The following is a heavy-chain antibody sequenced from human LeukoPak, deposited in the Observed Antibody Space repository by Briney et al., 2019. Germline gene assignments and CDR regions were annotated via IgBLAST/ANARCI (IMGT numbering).Heavy chain of an antibody. V-gene: IGHV3-7*04. CDR2: IKQDGSEK. D-gene: IGHD6-6*01. CDR1: GFTFSSYW. J-gene: IGHJ4*02. CDR3: ARGVEAARRFDY. Sequence: GGSLRLSCGASGFTFSSYWMTWVRQAPGKGLEWVANIKQDGSEKYYVDSVKGRFTISRDNAKNSLYLQMNSLRAEDTAVYYCARGVEAARRFDYWGQGTLVTVSS.